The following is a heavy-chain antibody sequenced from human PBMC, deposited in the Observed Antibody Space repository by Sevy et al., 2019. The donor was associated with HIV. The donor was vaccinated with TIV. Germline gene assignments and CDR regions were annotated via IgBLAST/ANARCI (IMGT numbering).Heavy chain of an antibody. V-gene: IGHV3-23*01. CDR2: LSFGCGKI. CDR3: AREGCTRPHDY. Sequence: GGSLRLSFVVSGFNFNIYSMSWVRQAPGKGLEWVSTLSFGCGKINYADSVKGRFIISRDDSKNTLYLQMNSLRAEDTAVYFCAREGCTRPHDYWGQGTLVTVSS. CDR1: GFNFNIYS. J-gene: IGHJ4*02. D-gene: IGHD2-8*01.